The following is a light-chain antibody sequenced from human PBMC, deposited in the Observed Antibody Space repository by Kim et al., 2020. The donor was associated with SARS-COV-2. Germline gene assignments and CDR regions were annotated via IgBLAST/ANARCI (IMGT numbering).Light chain of an antibody. CDR2: YDD. CDR3: QVFDRSTDPLYV. J-gene: IGLJ7*01. V-gene: IGLV3-21*01. Sequence: SYELTQPPSVAVAPGKTASITCGGDNIGSQSVHWYQQKPGQAPVVVIYYDDNRPSGIPERFSGSNSGNTATLTISRVEAEDEADYFCQVFDRSTDPLYVFGSGTQLTVL. CDR1: NIGSQS.